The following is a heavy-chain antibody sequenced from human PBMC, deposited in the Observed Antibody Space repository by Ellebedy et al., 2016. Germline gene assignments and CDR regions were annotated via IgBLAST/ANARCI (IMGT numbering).Heavy chain of an antibody. V-gene: IGHV3-21*01. CDR1: GFTFSDQS. J-gene: IGHJ4*02. CDR2: ISSSSSYI. D-gene: IGHD3-10*01. CDR3: ARDPFAMVRGVASDY. Sequence: GESLKISCAASGFTFSDQSMNWVRQAPGKGLEWVSSISSSSSYIYYADSVKGRFTISRDNAKNSLYLQMNSLRAEDTAVYYCARDPFAMVRGVASDYWGQGTLVTVSS.